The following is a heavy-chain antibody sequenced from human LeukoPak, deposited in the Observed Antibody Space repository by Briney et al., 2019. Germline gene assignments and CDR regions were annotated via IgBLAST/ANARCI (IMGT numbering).Heavy chain of an antibody. V-gene: IGHV3-23*01. CDR2: ISGSGGST. D-gene: IGHD2-2*01. Sequence: GGSLRLSCAASGFTFSSYAMSWVRQAPGKGLEWVSAISGSGGSTYYADSVKGRFTNSRDNSKNTLYLQMNSLRAEDTAVYYCAKDVVSGVVVPAATSNWFDPWGQGTLVTVSS. J-gene: IGHJ5*02. CDR1: GFTFSSYA. CDR3: AKDVVSGVVVPAATSNWFDP.